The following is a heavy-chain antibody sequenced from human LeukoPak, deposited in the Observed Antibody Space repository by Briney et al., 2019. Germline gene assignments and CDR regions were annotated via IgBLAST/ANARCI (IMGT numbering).Heavy chain of an antibody. D-gene: IGHD4-17*01. J-gene: IGHJ4*02. CDR1: GGSISSSSYY. CDR2: IYYSGST. Sequence: SETLSLTCTVSGGSISSSSYYWGWIRQPPGKGLEWIGSIYYSGSTYYNPSLKSRVTISVDTSKNQFSLKLSSVTAADTAVYYCASLYYGDYGPSFDYWGQGILVTVSS. V-gene: IGHV4-39*01. CDR3: ASLYYGDYGPSFDY.